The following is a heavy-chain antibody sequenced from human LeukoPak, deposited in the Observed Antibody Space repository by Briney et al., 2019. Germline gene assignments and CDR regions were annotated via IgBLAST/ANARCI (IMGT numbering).Heavy chain of an antibody. CDR1: GFAFSSYW. J-gene: IGHJ4*02. Sequence: GGSLRLSCAASGFAFSSYWMSWVRQAPGKGLEWVANIKQDGSEKYYVDSVRGRFTISRDNAKNSLYLQMNSLRAEDTAVYYCARGSGYATPFDYWGQGTLVTVSS. CDR2: IKQDGSEK. V-gene: IGHV3-7*03. D-gene: IGHD3-22*01. CDR3: ARGSGYATPFDY.